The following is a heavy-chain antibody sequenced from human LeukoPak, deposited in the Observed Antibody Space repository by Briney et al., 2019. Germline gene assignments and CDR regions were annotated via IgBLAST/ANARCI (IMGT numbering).Heavy chain of an antibody. J-gene: IGHJ4*02. D-gene: IGHD2-15*01. CDR1: GGSFSGYY. CDR2: INHSGST. Sequence: PSETLSLTCAVYGGSFSGYYWSWIRQPPGKGLEWIGEINHSGSTNYNPSLTSRVTISVDTSKTQFSLKLSSVTAADTAVCYCARQGYCSGGSCYWFDYWGQGTLVTVSS. CDR3: ARQGYCSGGSCYWFDY. V-gene: IGHV4-34*01.